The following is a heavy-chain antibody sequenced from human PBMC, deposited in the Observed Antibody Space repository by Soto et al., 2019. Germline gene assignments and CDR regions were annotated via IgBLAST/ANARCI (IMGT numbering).Heavy chain of an antibody. V-gene: IGHV1-46*01. J-gene: IGHJ4*02. CDR3: ARDVYYDFWSSPREFDY. D-gene: IGHD3-3*01. CDR1: GYTFTSYY. CDR2: INPSGGST. Sequence: QVQLVQSGAEVKKPGASVKFSCKASGYTFTSYYMHWVRQAPGQGLEWMGIINPSGGSTSYAQKFQGRITMTRDTPTSTVYMELSSLRSEDTAVYYCARDVYYDFWSSPREFDYWGQGTLVTVSS.